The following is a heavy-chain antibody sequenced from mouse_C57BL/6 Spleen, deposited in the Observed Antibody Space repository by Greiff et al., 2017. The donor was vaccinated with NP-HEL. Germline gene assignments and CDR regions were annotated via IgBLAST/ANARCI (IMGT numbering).Heavy chain of an antibody. J-gene: IGHJ4*01. V-gene: IGHV1-15*01. CDR1: GYTFTDSE. CDR3: AKRGWLLGAMDY. Sequence: QVQLQQSGAELVRPGASVTLSCKASGYTFTDSEMHWVKQTPVHGLEWIGAIDPETGGTAYNQKFKGKATLTADKSSSTAYMQLISLTSEDSAVYFCAKRGWLLGAMDYWGQGTSVTVSS. D-gene: IGHD2-3*01. CDR2: IDPETGGT.